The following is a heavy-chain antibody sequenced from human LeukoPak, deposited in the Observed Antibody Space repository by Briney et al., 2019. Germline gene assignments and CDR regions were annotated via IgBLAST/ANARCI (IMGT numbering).Heavy chain of an antibody. CDR3: ARERPVGTDGF. V-gene: IGHV1-69*13. J-gene: IGHJ1*01. Sequence: ASVKVSCKASGGSFSSYGISWVRQAPGQGLEWMGGRIPILGTTNLAQKFQGRLTITADESTSTAYMELNGLRVDDTAVYYCARERPVGTDGFWGQGTPVTVSS. CDR2: RIPILGTT. CDR1: GGSFSSYG. D-gene: IGHD5-24*01.